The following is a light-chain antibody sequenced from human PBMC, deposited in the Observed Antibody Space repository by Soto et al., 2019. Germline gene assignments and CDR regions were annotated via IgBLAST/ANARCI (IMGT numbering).Light chain of an antibody. CDR2: AAS. Sequence: HLTPSPSSLSASVGDRVTISCRASQDISSHLAWYQQKPGKAPRLLIYAASTLQSGVPSRFSGSGSGTDFTLTINSLEAEDVGTYYCLQSLNYLTFGQGTRLEIK. CDR1: QDISSH. V-gene: IGKV1-9*01. J-gene: IGKJ5*01. CDR3: LQSLNYLT.